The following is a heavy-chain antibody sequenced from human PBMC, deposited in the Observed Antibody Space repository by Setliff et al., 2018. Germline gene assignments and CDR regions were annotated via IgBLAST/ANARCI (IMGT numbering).Heavy chain of an antibody. V-gene: IGHV1-46*01. CDR3: ARVWNWGSGKFDY. D-gene: IGHD3-16*01. CDR2: INPSNTIT. CDR1: GYTFISFY. J-gene: IGHJ4*02. Sequence: ASVKVSCKASGYTFISFYIHWVRQAPGQGLEWMGVINPSNTITTYAQKFQGRVTMTRDTSTNTVYMELSSLRSEDTAVYYCARVWNWGSGKFDYWGQGTEVTV.